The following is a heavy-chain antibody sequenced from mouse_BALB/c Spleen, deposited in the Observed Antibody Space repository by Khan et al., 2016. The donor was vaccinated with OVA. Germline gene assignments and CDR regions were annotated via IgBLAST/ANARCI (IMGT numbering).Heavy chain of an antibody. CDR1: GFSLTNYG. Sequence: VQLQESGPGLVAPSQSLSITCSISGFSLTNYGIHWVRQPPGKGLEWLAVIWNDGTTTYNSALKSRLTISKDNSKSQVFLKMNSLQTDDTAMYFCDRQTYYHYNLMDYWGQGNSVTVSS. J-gene: IGHJ4*01. V-gene: IGHV2-6-1*01. CDR2: IWNDGTT. D-gene: IGHD2-10*01. CDR3: DRQTYYHYNLMDY.